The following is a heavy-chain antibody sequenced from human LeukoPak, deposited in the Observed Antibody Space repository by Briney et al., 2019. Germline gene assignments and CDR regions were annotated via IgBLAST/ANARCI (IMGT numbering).Heavy chain of an antibody. D-gene: IGHD5-12*01. CDR2: ISGSGGST. Sequence: GGSLRLSCAASGFTFSSYAMSWVRQAPGKGLEWVSAISGSGGSTHYGDSVKGRFTISRDNSKNTLYLQMNSLRAEDTAVYYCAKGDSGYDHSDYWGQGTLVTVSS. V-gene: IGHV3-23*01. CDR3: AKGDSGYDHSDY. CDR1: GFTFSSYA. J-gene: IGHJ4*02.